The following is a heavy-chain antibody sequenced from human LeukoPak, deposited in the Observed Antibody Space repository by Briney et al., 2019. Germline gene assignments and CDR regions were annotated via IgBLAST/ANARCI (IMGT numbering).Heavy chain of an antibody. CDR1: GDTVSNNTAA. J-gene: IGHJ3*02. Sequence: SQTLSLTFAISGDTVSNNTAAWNWIRQSPSRGLEWLGSTFYRCEWYLDYAGGVKSRINNNADTAKNGFSLQLQSVTPEDTAVYFCARDSAIGLDALDIWGQGTLVTVSS. CDR3: ARDSAIGLDALDI. CDR2: TFYRCEWYL. D-gene: IGHD2-2*02. V-gene: IGHV6-1*01.